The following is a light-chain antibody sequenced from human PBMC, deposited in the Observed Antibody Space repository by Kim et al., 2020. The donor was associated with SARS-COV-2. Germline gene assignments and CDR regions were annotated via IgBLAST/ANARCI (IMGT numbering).Light chain of an antibody. Sequence: SWSPGERATRSCRASQSVSSYLAWYQQKPGQAPRLLIHGASSRATGIPDRFSGSGSGTDFTLTISRLEPEDFAVYYCQQYGFSPNTFGQGTKLEI. J-gene: IGKJ2*01. CDR1: QSVSSY. V-gene: IGKV3-20*01. CDR3: QQYGFSPNT. CDR2: GAS.